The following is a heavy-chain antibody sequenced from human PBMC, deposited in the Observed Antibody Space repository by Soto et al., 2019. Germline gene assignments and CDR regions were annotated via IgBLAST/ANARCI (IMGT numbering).Heavy chain of an antibody. Sequence: EVQLVESGGGLVQPGGSLRLSCAASGFTFSSYDMHWVRQAPGKGLEWASGITTAGETYYADSVKGRFTLSRENAKKSFYLQMNSLRAEDTAVYYCARVPSDEGGFEELSYYYGLDVWGQGTTVTVSS. V-gene: IGHV3-13*01. D-gene: IGHD3-10*01. CDR3: ARVPSDEGGFEELSYYYGLDV. CDR1: GFTFSSYD. J-gene: IGHJ6*02. CDR2: ITTAGET.